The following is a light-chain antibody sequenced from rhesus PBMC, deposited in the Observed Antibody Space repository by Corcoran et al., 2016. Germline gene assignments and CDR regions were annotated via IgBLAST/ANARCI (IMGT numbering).Light chain of an antibody. Sequence: DIQMTQSPSSLSASVGDTVTITCRASQGIRNHLAWYQEKPGKAPKPLIYYASNLESGVPSRFSGSGFGTDFTRTISSLQPEDFAIYYCLQHNSYPRTFGQGTKVEIK. CDR1: QGIRNH. V-gene: IGKV1S14*01. CDR2: YAS. CDR3: LQHNSYPRT. J-gene: IGKJ1*01.